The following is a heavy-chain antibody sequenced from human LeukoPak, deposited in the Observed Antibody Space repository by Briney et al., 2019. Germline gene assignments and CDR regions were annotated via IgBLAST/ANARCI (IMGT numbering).Heavy chain of an antibody. CDR2: ISYDGSNK. CDR1: GFTFSTYG. D-gene: IGHD2-15*01. V-gene: IGHV3-30*18. J-gene: IGHJ4*02. CDR3: TKATLGHCSGAQCYPLDS. Sequence: GGSLRLSCAASGFTFSTYGMHWVRQAPGKGLEWVAVISYDGSNKYYADFVKGRFTISRDNSKNTLYLQMNSLRAEDTAVYYCTKATLGHCSGAQCYPLDSWGQGTLVTVSS.